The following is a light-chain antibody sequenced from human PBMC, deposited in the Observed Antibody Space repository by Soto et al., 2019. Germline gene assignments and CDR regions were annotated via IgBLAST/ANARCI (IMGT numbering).Light chain of an antibody. CDR2: GAA. Sequence: EIVLTQSPGTLSLSPGERATLSCRASQSVSSTYFAWYQQKPGQALRLLIYGAASRATGIPDRFSGSGSGTDFTLTISRLEPEDFAVYDCQQYCSSPPTFGQGTKLEIK. J-gene: IGKJ2*01. V-gene: IGKV3-20*01. CDR1: QSVSSTY. CDR3: QQYCSSPPT.